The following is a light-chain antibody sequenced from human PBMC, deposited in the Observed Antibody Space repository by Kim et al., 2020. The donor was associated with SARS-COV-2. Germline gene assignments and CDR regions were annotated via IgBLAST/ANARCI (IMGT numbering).Light chain of an antibody. CDR2: KDS. Sequence: VSPGQTARITCSGDVLAKKYARWFQQKPGQAPVLVIYKDSERPSGIPNRFSGSTSGTTVTLTISGAQVEDEADYYCYSAAENNRVFGGGTQLTVL. J-gene: IGLJ3*02. V-gene: IGLV3-27*01. CDR1: VLAKKY. CDR3: YSAAENNRV.